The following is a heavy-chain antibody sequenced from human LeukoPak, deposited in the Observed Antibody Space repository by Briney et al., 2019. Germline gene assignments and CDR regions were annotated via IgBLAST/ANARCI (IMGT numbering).Heavy chain of an antibody. D-gene: IGHD5-18*01. Sequence: GXXKYSQKFQGRVTTTRDTSASTAYMELSSLRSEDTAVYYCARDLGARYSYGSTYYYYGMDVWGQGTTVTVSS. CDR2: GXX. CDR3: ARDLGARYSYGSTYYYYGMDV. J-gene: IGHJ6*02. V-gene: IGHV1-3*01.